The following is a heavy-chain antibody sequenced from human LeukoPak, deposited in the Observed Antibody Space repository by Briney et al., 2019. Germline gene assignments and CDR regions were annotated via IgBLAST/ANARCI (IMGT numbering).Heavy chain of an antibody. Sequence: GGSLRLSCAASGFTFSTYAMSWVRQAPGKGLEWVAFIRYDGSNKYYADSVKGRFTISRDNSKNTLYLQMNSLRAEDTAVYYCAKDRLYCSSTSCDYYYYYMDVWGKGTTVTVSS. CDR3: AKDRLYCSSTSCDYYYYYMDV. D-gene: IGHD2-2*01. CDR2: IRYDGSNK. J-gene: IGHJ6*03. CDR1: GFTFSTYA. V-gene: IGHV3-30*02.